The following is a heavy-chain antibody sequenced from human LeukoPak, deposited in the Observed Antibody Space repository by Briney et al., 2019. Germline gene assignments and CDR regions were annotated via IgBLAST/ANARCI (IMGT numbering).Heavy chain of an antibody. CDR2: IYYSGST. CDR3: ARSGYSSGWYTWKGGDNWFDP. V-gene: IGHV4-39*07. D-gene: IGHD6-19*01. CDR1: GGSISSSSYY. Sequence: SETLSHTCTVSGGSISSSSYYWGWIRQPPGKGLEWIGSIYYSGSTYYNPSLKSRVTISVDTSKNQFSLKLSSVTAADTAVYYCARSGYSSGWYTWKGGDNWFDPWGQGTLVTVSS. J-gene: IGHJ5*02.